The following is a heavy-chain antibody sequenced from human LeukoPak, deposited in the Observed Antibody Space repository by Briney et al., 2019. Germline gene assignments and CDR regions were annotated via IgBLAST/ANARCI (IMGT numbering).Heavy chain of an antibody. V-gene: IGHV1-18*01. D-gene: IGHD2-2*01. J-gene: IGHJ4*02. Sequence: ASVKVSCKASGYTFTSYGTSWVRQAPGQGLEWMGWISAYNGNTNYAQKLQGRVTMTTDTSTSTAYMELRSLRSDDTAVYYCASSSYCSSTSCSDFDYWGQGTLVTVSS. CDR3: ASSSYCSSTSCSDFDY. CDR1: GYTFTSYG. CDR2: ISAYNGNT.